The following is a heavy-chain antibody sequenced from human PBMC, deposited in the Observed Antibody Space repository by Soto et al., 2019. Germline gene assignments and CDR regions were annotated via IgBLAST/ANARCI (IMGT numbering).Heavy chain of an antibody. CDR2: ISYDGSNK. CDR1: GFTFSSYG. CDR3: AKSQTYYDFWSGFVY. Sequence: QVQLVESGGGVVQPGRSLRLSCAASGFTFSSYGMHWVRQAPGKGLEWVAVISYDGSNKYYADSVKGRFTISRDNSKNTLYLQMNSLRAEDTAVYYCAKSQTYYDFWSGFVYWGQGTLVTVSS. D-gene: IGHD3-3*01. J-gene: IGHJ4*02. V-gene: IGHV3-30*18.